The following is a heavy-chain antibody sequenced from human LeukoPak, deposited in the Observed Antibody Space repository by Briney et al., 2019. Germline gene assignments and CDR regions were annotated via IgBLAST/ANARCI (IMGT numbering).Heavy chain of an antibody. Sequence: GGSPRLSCAASGFPFSSYEMNWVRQAPGKGLEWVSYISSSGDTIYYAESMKGRFSISRDNARNSVYLQMNSLRAEDTAVYYCARSRGGGYPRFDYWGQGIPVTVSS. J-gene: IGHJ4*02. V-gene: IGHV3-48*03. CDR2: ISSSGDTI. CDR1: GFPFSSYE. CDR3: ARSRGGGYPRFDY. D-gene: IGHD3-16*01.